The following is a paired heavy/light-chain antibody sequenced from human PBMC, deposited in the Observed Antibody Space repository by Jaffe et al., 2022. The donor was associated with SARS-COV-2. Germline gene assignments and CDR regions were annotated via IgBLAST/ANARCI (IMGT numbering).Light chain of an antibody. CDR1: SGSVSTSYY. Sequence: QTVVTQEPSFSVSPGGTVTLTCGLSSGSVSTSYYPSWYQLAPGQPPRTLIYTTNARSSGVPDRFSGSILGNKAALTITGAQADDECDYYCMLYMGIGTVAFGGGTKLTVL. CDR3: MLYMGIGTVA. V-gene: IGLV8-61*01. J-gene: IGLJ2*01. CDR2: TTN.
Heavy chain of an antibody. CDR1: GASISSNNYY. CDR3: AGLRRDHLKYMDV. J-gene: IGHJ6*03. Sequence: QLQESGPGLVKPSETLSFTCTVSGASISSNNYYWGWIRQPPGKGLEWIGNIFYNGDTYYNPTLKSRVTISVDTSKNQFSLRLTSVTAADTAVYYCAGLRRDHLKYMDVWGKGTTVTVSS. V-gene: IGHV4-39*01. CDR2: IFYNGDT.